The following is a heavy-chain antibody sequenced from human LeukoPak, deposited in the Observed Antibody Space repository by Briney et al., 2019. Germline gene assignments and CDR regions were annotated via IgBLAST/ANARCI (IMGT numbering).Heavy chain of an antibody. Sequence: GASVKVSCKASGYTFTAYYLHWVRQAPGQGLEWMGWINPNSGGTNYAQSFQGRVSMTRDTSISTAYMELSRPTSDDTALYYCARGFGGDPWGQGTLVTVSS. J-gene: IGHJ5*02. D-gene: IGHD4-23*01. CDR2: INPNSGGT. V-gene: IGHV1-2*02. CDR1: GYTFTAYY. CDR3: ARGFGGDP.